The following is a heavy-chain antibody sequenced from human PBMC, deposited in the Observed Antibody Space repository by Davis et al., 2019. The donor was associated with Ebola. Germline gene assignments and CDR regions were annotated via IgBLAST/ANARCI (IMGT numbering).Heavy chain of an antibody. Sequence: HSQTLSLICDISGNSVSSSGTAWNWIRQSPSRGLEWLGRTYYTSKWYNDYAVSMESRIIVNPDTSKNQFSLQLDSVTPEDTAIYYCARGHWGAGKAFDIWGQGSMVIVSS. CDR1: GNSVSSSGTA. J-gene: IGHJ3*02. CDR3: ARGHWGAGKAFDI. V-gene: IGHV6-1*01. D-gene: IGHD7-27*01. CDR2: TYYTSKWYN.